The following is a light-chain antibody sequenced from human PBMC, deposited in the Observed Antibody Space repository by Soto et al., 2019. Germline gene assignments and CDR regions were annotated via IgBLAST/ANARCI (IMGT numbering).Light chain of an antibody. J-gene: IGLJ1*01. CDR1: SSDIGADNY. Sequence: QSALTQPASVSGPPGQSITISCTGVSSDIGADNYVSWYQQHPGRAPKLMIYEVSNRPSGVSGRFSGSKSGNTASLTISGLQADDEADYYCSSYTTNSAPFVFGTGTKVTVL. CDR2: EVS. CDR3: SSYTTNSAPFV. V-gene: IGLV2-14*01.